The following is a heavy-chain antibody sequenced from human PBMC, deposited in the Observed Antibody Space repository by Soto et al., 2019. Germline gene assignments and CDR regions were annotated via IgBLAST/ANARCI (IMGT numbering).Heavy chain of an antibody. V-gene: IGHV4-4*02. CDR3: ARRAGAYSSSSGVSGFDP. CDR2: IYHSGST. J-gene: IGHJ5*02. Sequence: SETLSLTCAVSGGSISSSNWWSWVRQPPGKGLEWIGEIYHSGSTNYNPSLKSRVTISVDKSKNQFSLKLSSVTAADTAVYYCARRAGAYSSSSGVSGFDPWGQGTLVT. CDR1: GGSISSSNW. D-gene: IGHD6-6*01.